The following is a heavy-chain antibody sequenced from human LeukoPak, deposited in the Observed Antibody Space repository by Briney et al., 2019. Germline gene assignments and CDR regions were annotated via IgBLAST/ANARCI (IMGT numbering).Heavy chain of an antibody. CDR3: AKGIVATILPFDY. CDR2: IRYDGSNK. CDR1: GFTFSSYG. D-gene: IGHD5-12*01. Sequence: GGSLRLSCAASGFTFSSYGMHWVRQAPGKGLEWVAFIRYDGSNKYYADSVKGRFTISRDNSKNTLYLQTNSLRAEDTAVYYCAKGIVATILPFDYWGQGILVTVSS. V-gene: IGHV3-30*02. J-gene: IGHJ4*02.